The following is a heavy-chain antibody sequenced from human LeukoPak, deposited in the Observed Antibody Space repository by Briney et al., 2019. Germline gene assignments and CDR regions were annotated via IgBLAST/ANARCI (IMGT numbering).Heavy chain of an antibody. CDR2: IKSKTDGGTT. J-gene: IGHJ4*02. CDR1: GFTFSNAW. CDR3: TTTSVAGTMGY. Sequence: GGTLRLSCAASGFTFSNAWMSWVRQAPGKGLEWVGRIKSKTDGGTTDYAAPVKGRFIISRDDSKNTLYLQMNSLKTEDTAVYYCTTTSVAGTMGYWGQGTLVTVSS. D-gene: IGHD6-19*01. V-gene: IGHV3-15*01.